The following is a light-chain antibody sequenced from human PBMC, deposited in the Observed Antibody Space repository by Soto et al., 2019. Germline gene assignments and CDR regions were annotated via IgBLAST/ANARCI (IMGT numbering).Light chain of an antibody. Sequence: DIQMTQPPSALSASVGDRVTITFRASQTFTRWLAWYQQKPGRAPNLLIYDASSLESGVPSRFSGSGSGTEFTLTISSLQPDDSATYYCQQYNSLPLTFGGGTKVDIK. V-gene: IGKV1-5*01. CDR2: DAS. CDR1: QTFTRW. CDR3: QQYNSLPLT. J-gene: IGKJ4*01.